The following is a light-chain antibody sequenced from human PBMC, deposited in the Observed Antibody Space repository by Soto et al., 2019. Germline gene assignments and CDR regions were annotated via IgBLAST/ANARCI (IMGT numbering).Light chain of an antibody. J-gene: IGKJ3*01. CDR3: QQYGDSPFT. Sequence: VLTQSPGTLSLSPGDTATLFCRASQSVTINSLAWYQQKPCQTPRLLIYAASTRASGIPDRFSGRGSGTEFALTIRRLEPEDLALYYCQQYGDSPFTFGHGTRGDMK. CDR1: QSVTINS. V-gene: IGKV3-20*01. CDR2: AAS.